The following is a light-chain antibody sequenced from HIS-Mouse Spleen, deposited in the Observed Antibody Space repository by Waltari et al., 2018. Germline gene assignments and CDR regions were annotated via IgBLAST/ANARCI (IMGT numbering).Light chain of an antibody. V-gene: IGLV2-18*01. J-gene: IGLJ2*01. CDR3: SLYTSSSTFV. Sequence: QSALTQPPSVSGSPGQSVTISCTGTSSDVGSYNRVSWYQQPPGTAPKLMIYEVSNRPSGVPDRFSGSESGNTASLTISGLQAEDEADYYCSLYTSSSTFVFGGGTKLTVL. CDR1: SSDVGSYNR. CDR2: EVS.